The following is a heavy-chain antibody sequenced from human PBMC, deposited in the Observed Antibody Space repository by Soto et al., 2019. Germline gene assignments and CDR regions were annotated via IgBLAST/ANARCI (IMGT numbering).Heavy chain of an antibody. CDR1: GFTFSTYE. Sequence: GGSLRLSCATSGFTFSTYEMNWVRQAPGKGLEWVSYIGSRHDAIYYADSVKGRFTISRDNAKSSLYLQMSSLRVEDSAVYYCARKTSGGNPLGPWGQGTLVTVSS. D-gene: IGHD2-15*01. V-gene: IGHV3-48*03. CDR3: ARKTSGGNPLGP. CDR2: IGSRHDAI. J-gene: IGHJ5*02.